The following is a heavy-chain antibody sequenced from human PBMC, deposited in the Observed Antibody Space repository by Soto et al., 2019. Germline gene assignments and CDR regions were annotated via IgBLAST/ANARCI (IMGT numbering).Heavy chain of an antibody. V-gene: IGHV1-46*01. CDR3: ARPPFPGCINAVCYPFAY. Sequence: QVQLVQSGAEVKKPGASVKVSCKASGYTFTDYYIHWVRQAPGQGREWMGMINPSGGSTDYAQKFRGRATMTRDTSTGTVYMELSRLRSEDTAVYYCARPPFPGCINAVCYPFAYWGQGTLVTVSS. D-gene: IGHD2-8*01. CDR1: GYTFTDYY. CDR2: INPSGGST. J-gene: IGHJ4*02.